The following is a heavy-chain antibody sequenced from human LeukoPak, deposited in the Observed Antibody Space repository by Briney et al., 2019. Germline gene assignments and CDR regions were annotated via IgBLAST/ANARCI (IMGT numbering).Heavy chain of an antibody. D-gene: IGHD6-13*01. J-gene: IGHJ4*02. V-gene: IGHV4-38-2*02. CDR2: IYHSGST. CDR1: GYSISSGYY. CDR3: ARYSSSYAGRGGGLDY. Sequence: PSETLSLTCTVSGYSISSGYYWGWIRQPPGKGLEWIGSIYHSGSTYYNPSLKSRVTISVDTSKNQFSLKLSSVTAADTAVYYCARYSSSYAGRGGGLDYWGQGTLVTVSS.